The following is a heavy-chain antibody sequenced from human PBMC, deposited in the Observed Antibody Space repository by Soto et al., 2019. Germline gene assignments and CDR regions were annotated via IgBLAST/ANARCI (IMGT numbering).Heavy chain of an antibody. CDR2: ISGSGGST. CDR3: AKEHYYDSSGYYFPSPFFDY. CDR1: GFTFSSYA. D-gene: IGHD3-22*01. Sequence: GGSLRLSCAASGFTFSSYAMSWVRQAPGKGLEWVSAISGSGGSTYYADSVKGRFTISRDNSKNTLYLQMNSLRAEDTAVYYCAKEHYYDSSGYYFPSPFFDYWGQGTLVTV. J-gene: IGHJ4*02. V-gene: IGHV3-23*01.